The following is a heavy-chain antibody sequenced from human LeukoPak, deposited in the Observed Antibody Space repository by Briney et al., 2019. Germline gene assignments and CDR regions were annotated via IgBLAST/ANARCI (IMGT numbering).Heavy chain of an antibody. CDR3: AKDGAVAGPEYYFDY. CDR1: GFTFSSYG. V-gene: IGHV3-30*18. Sequence: QSGGSLRLSCAASGFTFSSYGMHWVRQAPGKGLEWVAVISYDGSNKYYADSVKGRFTISRDNSKNTLYLQMNSLRAEDTAVYCCAKDGAVAGPEYYFDYWGQGTLVTVSS. D-gene: IGHD6-19*01. CDR2: ISYDGSNK. J-gene: IGHJ4*02.